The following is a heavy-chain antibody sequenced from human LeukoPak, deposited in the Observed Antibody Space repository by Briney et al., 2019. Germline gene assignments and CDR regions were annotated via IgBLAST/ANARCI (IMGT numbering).Heavy chain of an antibody. CDR3: ARLVSGYWFDP. V-gene: IGHV4-59*08. D-gene: IGHD3-3*01. Sequence: SSETLSLTCTVSGRSISSYYWRCLRQPPGKGVEWIGYIYYSGSTNYNPCLKSRVTISVDTPKNQSSLKLSSVTAADTAVYDCARLVSGYWFDPWGQGTLVTVPS. CDR1: GRSISSYY. J-gene: IGHJ5*02. CDR2: IYYSGST.